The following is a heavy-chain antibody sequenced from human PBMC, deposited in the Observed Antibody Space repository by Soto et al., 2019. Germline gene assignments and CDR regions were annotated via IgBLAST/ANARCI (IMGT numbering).Heavy chain of an antibody. Sequence: EVQLVESGGGLVQPGGSQRLSCAASAFTFKNHWMHWVRQVPGKGPVWVSRINGDGSFTSYADAVKGRFTISRDNAKNTXSXXMSSLRAEDTAVYYCAREIYDDYDSSGFDHWGQGTLVTVSS. D-gene: IGHD3-22*01. CDR2: INGDGSFT. CDR1: AFTFKNHW. V-gene: IGHV3-74*01. CDR3: AREIYDDYDSSGFDH. J-gene: IGHJ4*02.